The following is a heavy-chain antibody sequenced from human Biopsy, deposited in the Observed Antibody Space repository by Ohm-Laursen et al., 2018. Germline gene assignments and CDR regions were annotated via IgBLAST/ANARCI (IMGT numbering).Heavy chain of an antibody. CDR1: GGIFSRYV. J-gene: IGHJ6*02. Sequence: ASVKVSCKASGGIFSRYVMSWVRQAPGQGLEWMGRIIPLLGITNYAERFQGRVTISVDRSTSTAYMELSSLKSEDTAVYYCAREYPEGDVWGPGTSVTVSS. D-gene: IGHD2-2*02. CDR2: IIPLLGIT. CDR3: AREYPEGDV. V-gene: IGHV1-69*04.